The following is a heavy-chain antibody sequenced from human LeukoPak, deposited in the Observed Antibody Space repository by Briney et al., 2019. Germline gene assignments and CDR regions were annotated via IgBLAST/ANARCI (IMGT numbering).Heavy chain of an antibody. CDR1: GFTFSSYG. D-gene: IGHD6-13*01. J-gene: IGHJ4*02. Sequence: PGGSLRLSCAASGFTFSSYGMHWVRQAPGKGLEWVAVISYDGSNKYYADSVKGRFTISRDNSKSTLYLQMNSLRAEDTAVYYCARVRSSSWNYYFDYWGQGTLVTVSS. CDR3: ARVRSSSWNYYFDY. V-gene: IGHV3-30*03. CDR2: ISYDGSNK.